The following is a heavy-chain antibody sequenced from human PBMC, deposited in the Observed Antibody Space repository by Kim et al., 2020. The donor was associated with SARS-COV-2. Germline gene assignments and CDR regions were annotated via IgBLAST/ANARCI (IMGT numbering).Heavy chain of an antibody. CDR2: IKQDGSEK. Sequence: GGSLRLSCAASGFTFSTYWMSWVRQAPGKGLEWVANIKQDGSEKYYVDSVKGRFTISRDNAKNSLYLQMNSLRVEDTAVYYCARDRIWSGSHTLGWFDPWGQGTLVTVSS. D-gene: IGHD1-26*01. CDR3: ARDRIWSGSHTLGWFDP. V-gene: IGHV3-7*01. CDR1: GFTFSTYW. J-gene: IGHJ5*02.